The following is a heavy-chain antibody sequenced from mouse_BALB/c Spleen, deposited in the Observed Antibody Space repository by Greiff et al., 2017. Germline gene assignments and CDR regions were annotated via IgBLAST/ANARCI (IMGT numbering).Heavy chain of an antibody. D-gene: IGHD2-1*01. Sequence: VKVVESGPGLVAPSQSLSITCTVSGFSLTSYGVHWVRQPPGKGLEWLGVIWAGGSTNYNSALMSRLSISKDNSKSQVFLKMNSLQTDDTAMYYCARDWGYGNPFAYWGQGTLVTVSA. CDR3: ARDWGYGNPFAY. CDR2: IWAGGST. CDR1: GFSLTSYG. V-gene: IGHV2-9*02. J-gene: IGHJ3*01.